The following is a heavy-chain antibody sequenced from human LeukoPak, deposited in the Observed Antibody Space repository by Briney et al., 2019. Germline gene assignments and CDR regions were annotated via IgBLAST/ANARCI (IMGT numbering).Heavy chain of an antibody. CDR2: INTNTGNP. Sequence: ASVKVSCKGSGYPFTNYAVHWVRQAPGQGLEWMGWINTNTGNPTYAQGFTGRFVFSLDTSVSTAYLQISSLKAEDTAVYYCARSPGVVYNWFDPWGQGTLVTVSS. J-gene: IGHJ5*02. CDR1: GYPFTNYA. V-gene: IGHV7-4-1*02. D-gene: IGHD3-3*01. CDR3: ARSPGVVYNWFDP.